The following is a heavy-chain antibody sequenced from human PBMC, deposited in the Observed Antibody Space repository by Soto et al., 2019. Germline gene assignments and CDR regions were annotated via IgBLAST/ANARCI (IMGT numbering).Heavy chain of an antibody. Sequence: SGPTLVNPRQTLTLTCTFSGFSLTAPGMCVSWIRQPPGKALEWLAVIDWDDDNYYSTSLKTRLSISMDTSKNQVVLEMTNVSPVDTATYYCAHIGWPGAYYSYLMNVSAQGTTV. CDR1: GFSLTAPGMC. CDR3: AHIGWPGAYYSYLMNV. J-gene: IGHJ6*02. V-gene: IGHV2-70*12. CDR2: IDWDDDN. D-gene: IGHD2-15*01.